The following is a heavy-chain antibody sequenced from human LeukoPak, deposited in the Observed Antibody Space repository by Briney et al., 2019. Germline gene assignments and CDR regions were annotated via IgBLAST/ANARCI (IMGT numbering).Heavy chain of an antibody. CDR2: IYYSGST. CDR3: AKDGGDCNDGNCYYFDF. D-gene: IGHD2-15*01. J-gene: IGHJ4*02. CDR1: GGSISSYY. Sequence: PSETLSLTCTVSGGSISSYYWSWIRQPPGKGLEWIGYIYYSGSTNYNPSLKSRVTISVDTSKNQFSLKLSSVTAADTAVYYCAKDGGDCNDGNCYYFDFWGQGTLVTVSS. V-gene: IGHV4-59*01.